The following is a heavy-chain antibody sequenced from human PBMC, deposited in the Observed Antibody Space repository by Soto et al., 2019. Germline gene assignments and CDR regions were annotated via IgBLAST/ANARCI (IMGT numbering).Heavy chain of an antibody. J-gene: IGHJ6*02. CDR1: GYTFTSYY. D-gene: IGHD1-7*01. CDR3: ARECITGTTGAYYYYYGMDV. Sequence: ASVKVSCKASGYTFTSYYMHWVRQAPGQGLEWMGIINPSGGSTSYAQKFQGRVTMTRDTSTSTVYMELSSLRSEDTAVYYCARECITGTTGAYYYYYGMDVWGQGTTVTVSS. V-gene: IGHV1-46*01. CDR2: INPSGGST.